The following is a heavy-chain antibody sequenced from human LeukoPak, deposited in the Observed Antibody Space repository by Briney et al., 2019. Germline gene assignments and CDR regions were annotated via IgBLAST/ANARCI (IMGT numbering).Heavy chain of an antibody. V-gene: IGHV4-38-2*02. Sequence: KPSETLSLTCAVSDYSISSGYYWGWIRQPPGKGLEWIGIIHHSGGTYYSPSLRSRVTISVDTSNNQFSLKLTSVTAADTAVYYCARDLCNTIPCYEGNWFDRWGQGTLVTVSS. CDR1: DYSISSGYY. CDR2: IHHSGGT. D-gene: IGHD2-2*01. J-gene: IGHJ5*02. CDR3: ARDLCNTIPCYEGNWFDR.